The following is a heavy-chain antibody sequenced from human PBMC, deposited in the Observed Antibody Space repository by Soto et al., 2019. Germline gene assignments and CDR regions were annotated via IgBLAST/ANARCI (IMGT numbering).Heavy chain of an antibody. CDR2: IYYSENT. CDR3: ARRIAARRGLDYYYYGMDV. J-gene: IGHJ6*02. Sequence: SETLSLTCTVSGGSISSSSNHWVWIRQPPGKGLEWIGNIYYSENTYYNPSLKSRVTISVDTSKNQFSLKLSSVTAADTAVYYCARRIAARRGLDYYYYGMDVWGQGTTVTVSS. CDR1: GGSISSSSNH. V-gene: IGHV4-39*07. D-gene: IGHD6-6*01.